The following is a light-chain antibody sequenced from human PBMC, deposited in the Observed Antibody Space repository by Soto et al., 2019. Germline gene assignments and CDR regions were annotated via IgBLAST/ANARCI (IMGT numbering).Light chain of an antibody. CDR2: DAS. CDR1: QSISIF. CDR3: QHRSTWWT. Sequence: EIVLTQSPVTLSLSPGERATLSCRASQSISIFLAWYQQKPGQAPRLLIYDASNRATGIPARFSGSGSGTDFTLTISSLEPEDFAVYYCQHRSTWWTFGQGTKVEIK. V-gene: IGKV3-11*01. J-gene: IGKJ1*01.